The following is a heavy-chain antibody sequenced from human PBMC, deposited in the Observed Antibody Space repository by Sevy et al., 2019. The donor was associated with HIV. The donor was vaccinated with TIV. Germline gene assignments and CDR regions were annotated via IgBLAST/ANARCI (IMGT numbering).Heavy chain of an antibody. Sequence: GGSLRLSCAASGFTFSDYYMSWLRQAPGKGLEWVTYISSDGNNMFYADSVKGRFTISRDNAQKSLFLQMNSLRADGTAVYYCARDRRGDSSGSYYWYFDLWGRGTLVTVSS. CDR1: GFTFSDYY. CDR3: ARDRRGDSSGSYYWYFDL. J-gene: IGHJ2*01. V-gene: IGHV3-11*01. CDR2: ISSDGNNM. D-gene: IGHD3-22*01.